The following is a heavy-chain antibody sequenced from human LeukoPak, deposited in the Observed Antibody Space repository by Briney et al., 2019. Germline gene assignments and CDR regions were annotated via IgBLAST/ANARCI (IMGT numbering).Heavy chain of an antibody. J-gene: IGHJ3*02. CDR3: ARDHGIAARPPTFDI. V-gene: IGHV4-39*07. D-gene: IGHD6-6*01. CDR1: GGSISSSSYY. Sequence: SETLSLTCTVSGGSISSSSYYWGWIRQPPGRGLEWIGSIYYSGSTNYNPSLESRVTISVDTSKNQFSLKLSSVTAADTAVYYCARDHGIAARPPTFDILGQGTMVTVSS. CDR2: IYYSGST.